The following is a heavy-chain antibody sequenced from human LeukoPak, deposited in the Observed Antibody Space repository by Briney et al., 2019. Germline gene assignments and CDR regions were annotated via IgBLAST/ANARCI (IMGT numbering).Heavy chain of an antibody. J-gene: IGHJ4*02. D-gene: IGHD3-3*01. V-gene: IGHV3-7*01. CDR1: GFTFSNYW. CDR3: ATDRGWRTSGYYLYYFEY. Sequence: GGSLRLSCAASGFTFSNYWMHWVRQAPGKGLEWVANIKQDGNAKYYVDSVKGRFTISRDNAKNSLHLQMSSLRAEDTAVYYCATDRGWRTSGYYLYYFEYWGQGTLVTYSS. CDR2: IKQDGNAK.